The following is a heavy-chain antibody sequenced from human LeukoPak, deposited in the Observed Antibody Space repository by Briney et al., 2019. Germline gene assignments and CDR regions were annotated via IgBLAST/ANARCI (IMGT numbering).Heavy chain of an antibody. V-gene: IGHV3-30*02. CDR3: AKDLSPDAFDI. Sequence: GGSLRLSCAASGFTFSSYAMHWVRQAPGKGLEWVAFIRYDGGNKYYTDSVKGRFTISRDNSKNTLYLQMNSLRAEDTAVYYCAKDLSPDAFDIWGQGTMVTVSS. CDR2: IRYDGGNK. CDR1: GFTFSSYA. J-gene: IGHJ3*02.